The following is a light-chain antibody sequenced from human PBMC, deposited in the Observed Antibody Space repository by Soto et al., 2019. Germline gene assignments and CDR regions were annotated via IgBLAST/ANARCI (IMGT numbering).Light chain of an antibody. CDR1: QSINSK. CDR3: QEYNHWHPIT. Sequence: EIVMTQSPATLSVSPGEIATLSCRASQSINSKLARYQQKPGQAPRLLIYGASIRATGIPARFSGSGSGPEFTLNISSLPSEDLAVYYCQEYNHWHPITFGGGTKVEIK. V-gene: IGKV3-15*01. CDR2: GAS. J-gene: IGKJ4*01.